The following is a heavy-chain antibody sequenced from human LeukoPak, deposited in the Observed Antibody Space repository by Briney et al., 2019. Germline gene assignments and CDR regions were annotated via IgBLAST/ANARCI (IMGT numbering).Heavy chain of an antibody. CDR3: AREQGGSYSYYYYYYMAV. J-gene: IGHJ6*03. V-gene: IGHV3-7*01. Sequence: PGGSLRLSCAASGFTISNYWMSWVRQAPGKGLEWVANIKQDGSEKYYVDSVKGRFTISRDNAKNSLYLQMNSLRAEDTAVYYCAREQGGSYSYYYYYYMAVWAKGTPVTVSS. CDR1: GFTISNYW. D-gene: IGHD1-26*01. CDR2: IKQDGSEK.